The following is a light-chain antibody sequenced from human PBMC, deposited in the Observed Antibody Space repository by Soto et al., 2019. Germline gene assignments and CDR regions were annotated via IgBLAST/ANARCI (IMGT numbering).Light chain of an antibody. CDR2: DAS. CDR3: QHRCEWPPGAT. V-gene: IGKV3-11*01. Sequence: EIVLTQSPATLSLSPGERATLSCRASQSISSNLGWYQQKPGQAPRLLIYDASNRATGIPARFSGSGSGTDLTLTISGLEPEDFAVYYCQHRCEWPPGATFGGGTKVEI. CDR1: QSISSN. J-gene: IGKJ4*01.